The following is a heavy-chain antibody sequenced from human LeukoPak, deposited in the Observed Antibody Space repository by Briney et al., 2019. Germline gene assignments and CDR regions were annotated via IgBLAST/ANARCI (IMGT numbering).Heavy chain of an antibody. CDR3: ARDFVEGSQEWSDAFDI. CDR2: TYYRSKWYN. D-gene: IGHD2-8*01. V-gene: IGHV6-1*01. J-gene: IGHJ3*02. CDR1: GDSVSSNSAA. Sequence: SQTLSLTCSISGDSVSSNSAAWNWIRQSPSRGLEWLGRTYYRSKWYNDYAVSVKSRITINPDTSKNQFSLQLNSVTPEDTAVYYCARDFVEGSQEWSDAFDIWGQGTMVTVSS.